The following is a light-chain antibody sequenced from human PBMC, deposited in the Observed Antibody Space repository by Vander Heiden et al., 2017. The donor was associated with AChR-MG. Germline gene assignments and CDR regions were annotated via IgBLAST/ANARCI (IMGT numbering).Light chain of an antibody. CDR2: EVT. J-gene: IGLJ3*02. CDR1: SSDVGGHKY. V-gene: IGLV2-14*03. Sequence: QSALTQPASVSGSPGQSLTISCPGTSSDVGGHKYVSWYQQHPGKAPKLMISEVTNRPSGVSDRFSGSKSGNTASLTISGLQAEDEADYYCISYTSSGTLWVFGGGTKLTVL. CDR3: ISYTSSGTLWV.